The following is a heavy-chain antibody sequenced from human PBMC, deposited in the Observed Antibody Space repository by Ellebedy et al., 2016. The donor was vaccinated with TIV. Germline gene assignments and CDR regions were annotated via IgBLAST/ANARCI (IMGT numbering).Heavy chain of an antibody. D-gene: IGHD6-13*01. CDR1: GFPFSSYA. J-gene: IGHJ4*02. Sequence: GESLKISXAASGFPFSSYAMSWVRQPPGKGLEWVSFISDSGGNTYYADSVRGRFTFSRDNSKNTLYLQMNSLRAEDTAVYYCAKGWLGAGAGTDFDYWGRGTLVTVSS. CDR3: AKGWLGAGAGTDFDY. CDR2: ISDSGGNT. V-gene: IGHV3-23*01.